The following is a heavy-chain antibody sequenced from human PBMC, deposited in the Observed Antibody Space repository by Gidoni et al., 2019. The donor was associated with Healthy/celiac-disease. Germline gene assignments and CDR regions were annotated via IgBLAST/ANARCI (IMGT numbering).Heavy chain of an antibody. D-gene: IGHD6-13*01. CDR2: IWYDGSNK. J-gene: IGHJ6*02. CDR3: ARGQLSYYYYGMDV. Sequence: QVQLVESGGGVVPPGRSLRLSCAASGFTFGSYGMHWVRQAPGKGLEWVAVIWYDGSNKYYADSVKGRFTISRDNSKNTLYLQMNSLRAEDTAVYYCARGQLSYYYYGMDVWGQGTTVTVSS. CDR1: GFTFGSYG. V-gene: IGHV3-33*01.